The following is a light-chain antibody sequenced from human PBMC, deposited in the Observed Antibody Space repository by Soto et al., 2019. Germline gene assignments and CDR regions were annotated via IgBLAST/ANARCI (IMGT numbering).Light chain of an antibody. Sequence: DAVMAQSALSVHVTLGARASISCRCTHSLVHSDGTTYYLNWFQQRPGQSPRRLIYKVSYRDSGVPDRFSGSGSGTDFTLQISRVEAEDVGVYYCMQGTHWPQTFGQGTKVDI. CDR3: MQGTHWPQT. V-gene: IGKV2-30*02. CDR2: KVS. CDR1: HSLVHSDGTTY. J-gene: IGKJ1*01.